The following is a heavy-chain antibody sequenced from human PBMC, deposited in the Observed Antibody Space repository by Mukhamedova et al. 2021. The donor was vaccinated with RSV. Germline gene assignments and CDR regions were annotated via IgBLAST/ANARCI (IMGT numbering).Heavy chain of an antibody. CDR3: ARARYSYGQLTGLYYFDY. CDR2: ISSSSSYT. J-gene: IGHJ4*02. D-gene: IGHD5-18*01. Sequence: ISSSSSYTNYADSVKGRFTISRDNAKNSLYLQMNSLRAEDTAVYYCARARYSYGQLTGLYYFDYWGQGTLVTGSS. V-gene: IGHV3-11*06.